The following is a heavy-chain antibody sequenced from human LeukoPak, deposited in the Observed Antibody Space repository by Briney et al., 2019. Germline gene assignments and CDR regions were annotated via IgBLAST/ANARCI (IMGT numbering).Heavy chain of an antibody. V-gene: IGHV3-30*18. Sequence: GRPLKLSCAASGISFTNYCMHLVRQAPSKGLDFVSVVSEDGKNKYYVDSVKGRFTISRDNSRNTVHLQMNSLRREDTAEYFCAKDRETTASGTFDHWGQGTLVTVSS. J-gene: IGHJ4*02. D-gene: IGHD6-13*01. CDR1: GISFTNYC. CDR3: AKDRETTASGTFDH. CDR2: VSEDGKNK.